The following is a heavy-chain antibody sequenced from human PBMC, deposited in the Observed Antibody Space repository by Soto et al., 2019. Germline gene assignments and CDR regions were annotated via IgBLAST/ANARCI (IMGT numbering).Heavy chain of an antibody. CDR1: GYSFTSYW. D-gene: IGHD6-13*01. CDR2: IYPGDSDT. CDR3: ARLTVDGIAAAGSNIWFDP. Sequence: GESLKISCKGSGYSFTSYWIGWVRQMPGKGLEWMGIIYPGDSDTRYSPSFQGQVTISADKSISTAYLQWSSLKASDTDMYYRARLTVDGIAAAGSNIWFDPWRQGTLPTVSS. V-gene: IGHV5-51*01. J-gene: IGHJ5*02.